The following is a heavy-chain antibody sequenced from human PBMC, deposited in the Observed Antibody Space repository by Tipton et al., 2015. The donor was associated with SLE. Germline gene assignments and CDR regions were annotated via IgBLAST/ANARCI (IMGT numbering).Heavy chain of an antibody. J-gene: IGHJ3*02. CDR1: GFTFSSYA. CDR3: ARSEYSSSWYWSSGWYGKDAFDI. V-gene: IGHV3-11*04. CDR2: ISSSGSTI. Sequence: GSLRLSCAASGFTFSSYAMSWIRQAPGKGLEWVSYISSSGSTIYYADSVKGRFTISRDNAKNSLYLQMNSLRAEDTAVYYCARSEYSSSWYWSSGWYGKDAFDIWGQGTMVTVSS. D-gene: IGHD6-13*01.